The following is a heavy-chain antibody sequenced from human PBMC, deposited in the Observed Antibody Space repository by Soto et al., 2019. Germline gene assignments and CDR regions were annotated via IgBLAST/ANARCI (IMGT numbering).Heavy chain of an antibody. CDR2: ISASGDTT. V-gene: IGHV3-23*01. CDR1: GFSFSTCV. CDR3: AAQATGYFVPFDF. Sequence: EVQLLESGGGLVQPGGSLRLSCAASGFSFSTCVVSWVRQAPGKGLEWVSSISASGDTTHYAESVRGRFTISRDNSRNTLHLQMSSLTAEDTAIYSCAAQATGYFVPFDFWGRGTLVTVSS. D-gene: IGHD3-22*01. J-gene: IGHJ4*02.